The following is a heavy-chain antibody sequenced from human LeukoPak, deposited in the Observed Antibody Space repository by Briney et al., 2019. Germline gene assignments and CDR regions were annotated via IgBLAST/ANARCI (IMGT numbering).Heavy chain of an antibody. J-gene: IGHJ5*02. V-gene: IGHV4-39*01. Sequence: SETLSRTRTVSGGSISSSSYYWGWIRQPPGKGLEWIGTIYYSGSTYYNPSLKSRVTISVDTSKNQFSLRLTSVTATDTAVYYCARVPGGALNWFDPWGQGTLVTVSS. D-gene: IGHD1-1*01. CDR3: ARVPGGALNWFDP. CDR1: GGSISSSSYY. CDR2: IYYSGST.